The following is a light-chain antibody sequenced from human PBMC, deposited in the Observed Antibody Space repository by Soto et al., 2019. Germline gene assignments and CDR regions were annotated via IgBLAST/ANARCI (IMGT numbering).Light chain of an antibody. Sequence: QSVLTQSPSASASLGASVKLTCTLSSGHSSYAIAWHQQQPEKGPRYLMKVNTDGSHNKGDGIPDRFSGSSSGAERYLTIPSLQSEDEADYYCQTWGAGFSVVFGGGTQLTVL. J-gene: IGLJ2*01. CDR3: QTWGAGFSVV. CDR2: VNTDGSH. V-gene: IGLV4-69*01. CDR1: SGHSSYA.